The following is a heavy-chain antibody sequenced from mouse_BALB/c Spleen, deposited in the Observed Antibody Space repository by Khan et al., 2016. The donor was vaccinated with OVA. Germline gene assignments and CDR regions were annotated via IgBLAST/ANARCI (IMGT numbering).Heavy chain of an antibody. D-gene: IGHD2-1*01. Sequence: VQLQQSGTVLARPGASVKMSCKGSGYTFTKYWMHWVKQRPGQGLEWIGVIYPGNSDTNYNQKFKGKAKLTAGTSTSTAYMELNSLTNEDSAVYYCTRNGFGNYESWDYWGQGTTLTVSS. V-gene: IGHV1-5*01. CDR3: TRNGFGNYESWDY. CDR1: GYTFTKYW. J-gene: IGHJ2*01. CDR2: IYPGNSDT.